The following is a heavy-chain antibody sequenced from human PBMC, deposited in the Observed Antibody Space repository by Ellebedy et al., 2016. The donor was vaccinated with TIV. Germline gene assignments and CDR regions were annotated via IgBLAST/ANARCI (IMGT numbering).Heavy chain of an antibody. Sequence: AASVKVSCKVSGYSLTELSMHWVRHAPGKGLEWMGGFDPEDGETTYAQKFQGRIILTEDTSSDTAYMELSNLRPEDTAVYFCATDSSKSRLVMVASAQAFDVWGQGTLVTVSS. CDR3: ATDSSKSRLVMVASAQAFDV. V-gene: IGHV1-24*01. J-gene: IGHJ3*01. D-gene: IGHD2-21*01. CDR2: FDPEDGET. CDR1: GYSLTELS.